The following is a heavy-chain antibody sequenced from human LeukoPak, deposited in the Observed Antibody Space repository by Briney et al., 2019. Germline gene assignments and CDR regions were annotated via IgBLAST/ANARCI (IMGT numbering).Heavy chain of an antibody. J-gene: IGHJ4*02. CDR2: ISSSGDTI. V-gene: IGHV3-11*01. Sequence: GGSLRLSCAVSGFTFSDYFMSWIRQAPGKGLEWLSYISSSGDTIYYGDSVKGRFTISRDNAKNSLYLQINSLGAEDTAVYFCARNQPSRNDGRPLFDYGAGEPWSPSPQ. CDR1: GFTFSDYF. D-gene: IGHD1-1*01. CDR3: ARNQPSRNDGRPLFD.